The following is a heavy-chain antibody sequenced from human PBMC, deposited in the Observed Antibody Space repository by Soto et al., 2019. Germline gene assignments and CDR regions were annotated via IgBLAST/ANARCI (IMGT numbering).Heavy chain of an antibody. CDR2: IYYSGST. V-gene: IGHV4-59*01. Sequence: SETLSLTCTVSGGSISSYYWSWIRQPPGKGLEWIGYIYYSGSTNYNPSLKSRVTISVDTSKNQFSLKLSSVTAADTAVYYCARGDGDYVGDYYYYMDVWGKGTTVTVSS. CDR1: GGSISSYY. J-gene: IGHJ6*03. CDR3: ARGDGDYVGDYYYYMDV. D-gene: IGHD4-17*01.